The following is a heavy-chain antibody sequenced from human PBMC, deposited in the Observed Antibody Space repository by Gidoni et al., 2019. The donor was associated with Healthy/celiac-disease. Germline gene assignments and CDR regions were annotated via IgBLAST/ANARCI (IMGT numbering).Heavy chain of an antibody. CDR1: GGSLSSGSCS. CDR3: ARDGGYCSSTSCYRAGYYYYYMDV. D-gene: IGHD2-2*01. CDR2: IYTSGST. J-gene: IGHJ6*03. Sequence: QVQLQESGQGMAKPSQTLSFTCTGPGGSLSSGSCSWSCIRQPAGKGLERIGRIYTSGSTNYNPSLKSRVTMSVDTSKNQFSLKLSSVTAADTAVYDCARDGGYCSSTSCYRAGYYYYYMDVWGKGTTVTVSS. V-gene: IGHV4-61*02.